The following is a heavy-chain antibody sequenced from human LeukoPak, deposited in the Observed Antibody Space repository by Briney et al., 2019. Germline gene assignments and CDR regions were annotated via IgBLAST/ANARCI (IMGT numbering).Heavy chain of an antibody. V-gene: IGHV1-69*13. Sequence: SVKVSCKASGGTFSNYAISWVRQAPGQGLEWMGGIIPIFGRANYAQKFQGRVTITADESTSTAYMELSSLRSEDTAVYYCARTPSVVVTASPWLGWFDPWGQGTLVTVSS. CDR2: IIPIFGRA. CDR1: GGTFSNYA. J-gene: IGHJ5*02. CDR3: ARTPSVVVTASPWLGWFDP. D-gene: IGHD2-21*02.